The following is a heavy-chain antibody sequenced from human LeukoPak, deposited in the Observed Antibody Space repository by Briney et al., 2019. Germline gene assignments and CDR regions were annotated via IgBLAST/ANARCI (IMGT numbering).Heavy chain of an antibody. J-gene: IGHJ4*02. CDR3: TRLTVVTPE. CDR2: IRSKANSYAT. V-gene: IGHV3-73*01. CDR1: GFTLSGSA. D-gene: IGHD4-23*01. Sequence: TGGSLKLSCAASGFTLSGSAMHWVRQASGKGLEWVGRIRSKANSYATAYAASVKGRFTISRDDSKNTAYLQMNSPKTEDTAVYYCTRLTVVTPEWGQGTLVTVSS.